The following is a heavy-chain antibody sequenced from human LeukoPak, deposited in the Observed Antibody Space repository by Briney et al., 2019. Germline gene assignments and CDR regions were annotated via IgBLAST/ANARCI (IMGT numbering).Heavy chain of an antibody. V-gene: IGHV4-39*01. J-gene: IGHJ4*02. CDR1: VVSIGSSSYY. CDR2: IYYSGST. CDR3: ARHGGDIDY. Sequence: PSETLSLTCTVSVVSIGSSSYYWGWIRQPPGKGLEWIGSIYYSGSTYYNPSLKSRVTISVDTSKIQFSLKLISVTAADTAVYYCARHGGDIDYWGQGTLVTVSS.